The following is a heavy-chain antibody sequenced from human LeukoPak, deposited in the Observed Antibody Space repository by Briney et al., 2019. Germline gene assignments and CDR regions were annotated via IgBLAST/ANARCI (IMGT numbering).Heavy chain of an antibody. D-gene: IGHD2-15*01. CDR3: TRGLVVLSATSWAFDI. Sequence: ASVEVSCKASGYTFTSYGINWVRQATGQGLEWMGWMNPNSGNTGYAQKFQARVSMTRNTSISTAYMELSSLRSEDTAVYYCTRGLVVLSATSWAFDIWGHGTMVTVSS. CDR1: GYTFTSYG. V-gene: IGHV1-8*01. J-gene: IGHJ3*02. CDR2: MNPNSGNT.